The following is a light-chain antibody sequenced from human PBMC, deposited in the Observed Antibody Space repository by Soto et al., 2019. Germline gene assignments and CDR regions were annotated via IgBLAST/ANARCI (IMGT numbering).Light chain of an antibody. CDR2: EVS. Sequence: QSALTQPASVSGSPGQSITISCTGTSSDGGGHNYVSWYQQHPGKAPKLMIYEVSNRPSGVSNRFSGSKSGNTASMTISGLLAVDAADCYCCSYTVSSTLVFGGGTNLSVL. CDR3: CSYTVSSTLV. V-gene: IGLV2-14*01. CDR1: SSDGGGHNY. J-gene: IGLJ2*01.